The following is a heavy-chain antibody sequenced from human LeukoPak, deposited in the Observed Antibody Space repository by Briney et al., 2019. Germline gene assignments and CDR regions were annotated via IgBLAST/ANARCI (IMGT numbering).Heavy chain of an antibody. CDR2: INSDGSST. Sequence: PGGSLRLSCAASGFTFSSYWMHWVRQAPGKGLVWVSRINSDGSSTSYADSVKGRFTISRDNAKNTLYLQMNSLRAEDTAVYYCGRVPYGGNSYHYYYGMDVWGQGTTVTVSS. CDR1: GFTFSSYW. D-gene: IGHD4-23*01. CDR3: GRVPYGGNSYHYYYGMDV. V-gene: IGHV3-74*01. J-gene: IGHJ6*02.